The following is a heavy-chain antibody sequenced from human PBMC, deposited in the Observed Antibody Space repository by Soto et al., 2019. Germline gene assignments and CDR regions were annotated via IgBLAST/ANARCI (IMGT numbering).Heavy chain of an antibody. Sequence: TGGSLRLSCAASGFTFSSYWMSWVRQAPGKGLEWVSYIRNKAYGETTEYAASVRGRFFISRDGSTSIAYLQMNSLKTDDTAIYYCARAVRIAGDAFDVWGQGTMVTVSS. CDR3: ARAVRIAGDAFDV. J-gene: IGHJ3*01. V-gene: IGHV3-49*04. CDR1: GFTFSSYW. D-gene: IGHD2-21*01. CDR2: IRNKAYGETT.